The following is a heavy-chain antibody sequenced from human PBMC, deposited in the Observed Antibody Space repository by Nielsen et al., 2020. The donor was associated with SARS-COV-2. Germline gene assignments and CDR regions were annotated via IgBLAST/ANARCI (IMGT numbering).Heavy chain of an antibody. V-gene: IGHV3-23*01. CDR2: ISGSGGST. CDR1: GFTFSTYA. CDR3: AKDWCSGGSCYFDY. D-gene: IGHD2-15*01. J-gene: IGHJ4*02. Sequence: GESLKISCAASGFTFSTYAMSWVRQAPGKGLEWVSAISGSGGSTYYADSVKGRFTISRDNSKNTLYLQMNSLRAEDTAVYYCAKDWCSGGSCYFDYWGQGTLVTVSS.